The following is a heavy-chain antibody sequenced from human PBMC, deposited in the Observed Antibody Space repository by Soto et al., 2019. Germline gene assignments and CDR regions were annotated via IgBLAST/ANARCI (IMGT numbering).Heavy chain of an antibody. J-gene: IGHJ6*03. CDR2: ISSSGSTI. Sequence: GGSLRLSCAASGFTFSDYYMSWIRQAPGKGLEWVSYISSSGSTIYYADSVKGRFTISRDNAKNSLYLQMNSLRAGDTAVYYCARDQKDITRSRPAQGDYDILTGPTNYYYYYYMDVWGKGTTVTVSS. V-gene: IGHV3-11*01. CDR1: GFTFSDYY. D-gene: IGHD3-9*01. CDR3: ARDQKDITRSRPAQGDYDILTGPTNYYYYYYMDV.